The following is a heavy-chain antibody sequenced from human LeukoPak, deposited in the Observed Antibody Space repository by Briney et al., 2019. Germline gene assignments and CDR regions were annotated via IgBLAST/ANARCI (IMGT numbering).Heavy chain of an antibody. D-gene: IGHD3-10*01. Sequence: PSETLSLTCTVSGYSISSGYYWGWIRQPPGKGLEWIGSIYHSGSTYYNPSLKSRVTISVDTSKNQFSLKLSSVTAADTAVYYCASLGGYGSGRGENFDYWGQGTLVTVS. V-gene: IGHV4-38-2*02. CDR3: ASLGGYGSGRGENFDY. J-gene: IGHJ4*02. CDR2: IYHSGST. CDR1: GYSISSGYY.